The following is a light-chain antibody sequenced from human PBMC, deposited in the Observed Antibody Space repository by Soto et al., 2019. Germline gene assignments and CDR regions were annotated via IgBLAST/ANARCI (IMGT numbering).Light chain of an antibody. Sequence: DIQMTQSPSTLSASVGDGVTISCRASQPINNWLAWYQQKPGEAPRLLIYDASNLETGVPSRFSGRGSETEFTLTISGLRPDDFGTYYCQQYDSLWTFGQGTTV. CDR3: QQYDSLWT. CDR1: QPINNW. CDR2: DAS. J-gene: IGKJ1*01. V-gene: IGKV1-5*01.